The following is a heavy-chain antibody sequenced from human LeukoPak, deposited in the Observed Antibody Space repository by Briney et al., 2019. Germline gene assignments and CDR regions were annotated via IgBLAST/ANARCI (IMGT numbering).Heavy chain of an antibody. CDR3: ARRGISGSYFSPPLDY. CDR2: IWYDGSNK. J-gene: IGHJ4*02. CDR1: GFTFSSYG. Sequence: PGRSLRLSCAASGFTFSSYGMHWVRQAPGKGLEWVAVIWYDGSNKYYADSVKGRFTISKDNSKNTLYLQMNSLGAEDTAVYYCARRGISGSYFSPPLDYWGQGTLVTVSS. V-gene: IGHV3-33*01. D-gene: IGHD1-26*01.